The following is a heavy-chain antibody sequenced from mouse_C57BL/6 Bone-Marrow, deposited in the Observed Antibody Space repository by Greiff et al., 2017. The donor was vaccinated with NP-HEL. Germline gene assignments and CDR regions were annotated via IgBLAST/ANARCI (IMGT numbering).Heavy chain of an antibody. V-gene: IGHV1-78*01. CDR1: GYTFTDHT. CDR3: ARSYGSSFTYWYFDV. D-gene: IGHD1-1*01. Sequence: LEESDAELVKPGASVKISCKVSGYTFTDHTIHWMKQRPEQGLEWIGYIYPRDGSTKYNEKFKGKATLTADKSSSTAYMQLNSLTSEDSAVYFCARSYGSSFTYWYFDVWGTGTTVTVSS. CDR2: IYPRDGST. J-gene: IGHJ1*03.